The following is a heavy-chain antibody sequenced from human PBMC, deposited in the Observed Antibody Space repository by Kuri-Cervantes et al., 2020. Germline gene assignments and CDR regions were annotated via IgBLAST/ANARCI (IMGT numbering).Heavy chain of an antibody. J-gene: IGHJ5*02. V-gene: IGHV3-73*01. CDR3: AKFPPGWFDP. Sequence: GESLKISCAASGFTFSGSAMHWVRQASGKGLEWVGRIRSKANSYATAYAASVKGRFTISRDDSKNTAYLQMNSLKTEDTAVYYCAKFPPGWFDPWGQGTLVTVSS. CDR1: GFTFSGSA. D-gene: IGHD2-21*01. CDR2: IRSKANSYAT.